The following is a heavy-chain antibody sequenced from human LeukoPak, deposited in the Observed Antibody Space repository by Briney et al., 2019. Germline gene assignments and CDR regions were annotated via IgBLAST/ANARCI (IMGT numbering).Heavy chain of an antibody. D-gene: IGHD2-2*01. V-gene: IGHV1-46*02. CDR1: GGTFNNYT. CDR3: ARVRGCSSTSCPNWFDP. CDR2: INPSGGST. Sequence: ASVKVSCKASGGTFNNYTISWVRQAPGQGLEWMGIINPSGGSTSYAQKFQGRVTMTRDMSTSTVYMELSSLRSEDTAVYYCARVRGCSSTSCPNWFDPWGQGTLVTVSS. J-gene: IGHJ5*02.